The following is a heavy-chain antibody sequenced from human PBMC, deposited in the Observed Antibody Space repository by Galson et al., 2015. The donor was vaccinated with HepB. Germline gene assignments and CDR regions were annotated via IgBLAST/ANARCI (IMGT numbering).Heavy chain of an antibody. V-gene: IGHV1-8*01. D-gene: IGHD6-25*01. CDR1: GYTFTSYD. CDR3: ARGGSVAAYYYYYYMYV. CDR2: MNPNSGNT. J-gene: IGHJ6*03. Sequence: SVKVSCKASGYTFTSYDINWVRQATGQGLEWMGWMNPNSGNTGYTQKFQGRVTMTRNTSISTAYMELSSLRSEDTAVYYCARGGSVAAYYYYYYMYVWGKGASVTVSS.